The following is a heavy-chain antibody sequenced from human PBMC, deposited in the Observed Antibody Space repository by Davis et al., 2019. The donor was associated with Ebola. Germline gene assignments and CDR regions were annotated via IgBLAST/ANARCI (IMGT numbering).Heavy chain of an antibody. CDR1: GYTFTNYY. J-gene: IGHJ5*02. CDR2: ISPYSGKM. V-gene: IGHV1-18*04. Sequence: ASVKVSCKASGYTFTNYYMHWVRQAPGQGLEWMGWISPYSGKMDYAQNLQGRVTMTTDTSTNTAYMELRSLRSDDTAVYYCTRTHSTGWDLTNWFDPWGQGTLVTVSS. CDR3: TRTHSTGWDLTNWFDP. D-gene: IGHD6-19*01.